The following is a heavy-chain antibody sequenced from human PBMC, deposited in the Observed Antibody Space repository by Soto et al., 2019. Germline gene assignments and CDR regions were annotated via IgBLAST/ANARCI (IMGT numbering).Heavy chain of an antibody. V-gene: IGHV3-30*18. D-gene: IGHD2-15*01. CDR2: MSYDGSNK. CDR1: GFTFSSYG. CDR3: AKDEDIVVVVAATAPHFDY. Sequence: QVQLVESGGGVVQPGRSLRLSCAASGFTFSSYGMLWVRQAPGKGLEWVAVMSYDGSNKYYADSVKGRFTISRDNSKNTLYLQMNSLRAEDTAVYYCAKDEDIVVVVAATAPHFDYWGQGTLVTVSS. J-gene: IGHJ4*02.